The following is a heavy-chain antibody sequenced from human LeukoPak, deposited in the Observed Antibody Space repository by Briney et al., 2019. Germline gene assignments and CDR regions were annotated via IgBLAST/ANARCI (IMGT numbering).Heavy chain of an antibody. CDR2: ISGTSSII. D-gene: IGHD1-14*01. V-gene: IGHV3-48*02. CDR1: EFSFSNAW. Sequence: GGSLRLSCAASEFSFSNAWMSWVRQAPGKGLEWVSYISGTSSIIYYADSVKGRFTISRDNAKNSLYLQMKSLRDEDTAVYYCARGTWVCDRTFDTWGQGTMVTVSS. CDR3: ARGTWVCDRTFDT. J-gene: IGHJ3*02.